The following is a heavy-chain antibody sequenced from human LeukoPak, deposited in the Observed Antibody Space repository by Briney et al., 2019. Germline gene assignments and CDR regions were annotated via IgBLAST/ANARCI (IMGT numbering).Heavy chain of an antibody. J-gene: IGHJ5*02. V-gene: IGHV3-30*18. Sequence: PGGSLRLSCAASGFTFSSYGMHWVRQAPGKVLEWVAVISYDGSNKYYADSVKGRFTISRDNSKNTLYLQMKRLRAEDTAVYYCAKKSPDYNWFDPWGQGTLVTVSS. CDR2: ISYDGSNK. CDR3: AKKSPDYNWFDP. D-gene: IGHD4/OR15-4a*01. CDR1: GFTFSSYG.